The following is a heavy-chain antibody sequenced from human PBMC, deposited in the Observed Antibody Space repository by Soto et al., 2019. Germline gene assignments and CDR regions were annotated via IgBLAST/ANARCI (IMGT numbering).Heavy chain of an antibody. Sequence: GGSLRLSCAASGFTFSSYSMNWVRQAPGRGLEWVSSISSSSSYIYYADSVKGRFTISRDNAKNSLYLQMNSLRAEDTAVYYCARDLAFPFFVVVTASDYWGQGTLVTVSS. CDR2: ISSSSSYI. CDR3: ARDLAFPFFVVVTASDY. D-gene: IGHD2-21*02. CDR1: GFTFSSYS. V-gene: IGHV3-21*01. J-gene: IGHJ4*02.